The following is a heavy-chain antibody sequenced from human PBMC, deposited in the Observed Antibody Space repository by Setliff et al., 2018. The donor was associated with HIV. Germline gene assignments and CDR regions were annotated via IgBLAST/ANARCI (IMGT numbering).Heavy chain of an antibody. J-gene: IGHJ6*02. CDR1: GGTFSIYA. CDR3: ARGGVCTSTSCGGNYYYGMDV. Sequence: SVKVSCKASGGTFSIYAISWVRQAPGQGLEWMGGIIPILGMSIYAQKFQGRVTITADESTSTAYMELSSLRSDDTAVYYRARGGVCTSTSCGGNYYYGMDVWGQGTTVTVSS. D-gene: IGHD2-2*01. CDR2: IIPILGMS. V-gene: IGHV1-69*10.